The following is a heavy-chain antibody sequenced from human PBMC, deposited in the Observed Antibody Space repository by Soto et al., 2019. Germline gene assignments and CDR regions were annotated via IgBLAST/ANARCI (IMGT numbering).Heavy chain of an antibody. CDR3: AKYKGIIHHPTFDY. Sequence: PGGSLRLSCAASGFTFTTYAMSWVRQAPGKGLEWVSSITIDGGSTFYADSVQGRFTVSRDNSRNTLYLQMNSLRAEDTAVYYCAKYKGIIHHPTFDYWGQGTLVTVSS. CDR1: GFTFTTYA. J-gene: IGHJ4*02. D-gene: IGHD1-1*01. V-gene: IGHV3-23*01. CDR2: ITIDGGST.